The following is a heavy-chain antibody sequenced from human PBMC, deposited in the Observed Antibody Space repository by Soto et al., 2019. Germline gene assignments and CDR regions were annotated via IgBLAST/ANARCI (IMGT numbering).Heavy chain of an antibody. D-gene: IGHD6-19*01. J-gene: IGHJ4*02. V-gene: IGHV4-31*03. CDR1: GGSISSGGYY. Sequence: SETLSLTCTVSGGSISSGGYYWSWIRQHPGKGLEWIGYIYYSGSTYYNPSLKSRVTISVDTSKNHFSLKLTSVTAADTAVYFCARRGSRLSVAVAAFDYWSQGTLVTVSS. CDR3: ARRGSRLSVAVAAFDY. CDR2: IYYSGST.